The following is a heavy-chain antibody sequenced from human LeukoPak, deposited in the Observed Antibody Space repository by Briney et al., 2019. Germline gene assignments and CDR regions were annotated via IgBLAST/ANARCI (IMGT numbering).Heavy chain of an antibody. CDR1: GYTFTGYY. CDR3: ARDWGDTAMVQPCDY. CDR2: INPNSGGT. J-gene: IGHJ4*02. D-gene: IGHD5-18*01. Sequence: ASVKVSCKASGYTFTGYYMHWVRQAPGQGLEWMGWINPNSGGTNYAQKFQGRVTMTRDTSISTAYMELSRLRSDDTAVYYCARDWGDTAMVQPCDYWGQGTLVTVSS. V-gene: IGHV1-2*02.